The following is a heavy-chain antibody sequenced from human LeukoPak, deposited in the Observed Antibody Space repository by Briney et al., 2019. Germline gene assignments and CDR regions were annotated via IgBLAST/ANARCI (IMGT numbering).Heavy chain of an antibody. J-gene: IGHJ6*03. CDR1: GFTVSSNY. V-gene: IGHV3-66*02. CDR3: AKDGNIAAAGTYYYYMDV. Sequence: GGSLRLSCAASGFTVSSNYMSWVRQAPGKGLEWVSVIYSGGNSYYADSVKGRFTISRDNSKNTLYLQMNSLRAEDTAVYYCAKDGNIAAAGTYYYYMDVWGKGTTVTVSS. D-gene: IGHD6-13*01. CDR2: IYSGGNS.